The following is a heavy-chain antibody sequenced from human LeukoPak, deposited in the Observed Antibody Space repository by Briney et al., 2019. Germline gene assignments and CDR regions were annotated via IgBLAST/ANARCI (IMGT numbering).Heavy chain of an antibody. D-gene: IGHD3-10*01. CDR1: GFTFSSYE. J-gene: IGHJ4*02. CDR2: ISSSGSTI. Sequence: PGGSLRLSCAASGFTFSSYEVNWVRQAPGKGLEWVSYISSSGSTIYYADSVKGRFTISRDNARNSLYLQMNSLRAEDTAVYCARGPMVRGVFIRRSKSGYLDNWGQGTLVTVSS. CDR3: ARGPMVRGVFIRRSKSGYLDN. V-gene: IGHV3-48*03.